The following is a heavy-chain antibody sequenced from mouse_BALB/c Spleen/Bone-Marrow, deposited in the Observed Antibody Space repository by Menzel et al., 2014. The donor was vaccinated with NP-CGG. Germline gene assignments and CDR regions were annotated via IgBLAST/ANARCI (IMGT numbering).Heavy chain of an antibody. Sequence: QVQLQQSGVDLVKPGASVKLSCKASGYTFTSYYMYWVKQRPGQGLEWIGEINPSNGGTNFNEKFKSKATLTVDKSSSTAYMQLSSLTSEDSAVYYCTRREYYRYDRAMDYWGQGTSVTVSS. CDR1: GYTFTSYY. CDR2: INPSNGGT. D-gene: IGHD2-14*01. CDR3: TRREYYRYDRAMDY. V-gene: IGHV1S81*02. J-gene: IGHJ4*01.